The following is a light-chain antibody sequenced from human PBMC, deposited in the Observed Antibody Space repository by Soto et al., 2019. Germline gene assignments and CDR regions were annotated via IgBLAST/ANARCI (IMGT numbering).Light chain of an antibody. V-gene: IGKV3-15*01. J-gene: IGKJ1*01. CDR2: GAS. CDR3: QQYNNWT. CDR1: QSVSSN. Sequence: IVMTQSPATPSVSPGERATLSCRASQSVSSNLAWYQQKPGQAPRLLIYGASTRATGIPARFSGSGSGTAFTLTISSLQSEDFAVYYCQQYNNWTFGQGTKVDIK.